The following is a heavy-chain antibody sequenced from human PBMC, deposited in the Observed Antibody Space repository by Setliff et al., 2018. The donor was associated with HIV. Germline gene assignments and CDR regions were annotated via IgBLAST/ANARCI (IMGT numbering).Heavy chain of an antibody. CDR2: IYYSGST. J-gene: IGHJ4*02. Sequence: SETLSLTCTVSGGSIRSSSYYWGWIRQPPGKGLEWIGSIYYSGSTYYNPSLKSRVTISVDTSKNQFSLKLRSVTAADTAVYYCGTLGIAVAGRGGVEYWGQGALVTV. CDR1: GGSIRSSSYY. CDR3: GTLGIAVAGRGGVEY. D-gene: IGHD6-19*01. V-gene: IGHV4-39*07.